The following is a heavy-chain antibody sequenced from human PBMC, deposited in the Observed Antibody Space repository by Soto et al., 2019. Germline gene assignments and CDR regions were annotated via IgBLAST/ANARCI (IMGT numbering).Heavy chain of an antibody. CDR3: AKDIGGSYLRGRYFDY. V-gene: IGHV3-30*18. CDR2: ISYDGSNK. J-gene: IGHJ4*02. Sequence: QVQLVESGGGVVQPGRSLRLSCAASGFTFSSYGMHWVRQAPGKGLEWVAVISYDGSNKYYADSVKGRFTISRDNSKNTLYLQMNSLRAEDTAVYYCAKDIGGSYLRGRYFDYWGQGTLVTVSS. D-gene: IGHD1-26*01. CDR1: GFTFSSYG.